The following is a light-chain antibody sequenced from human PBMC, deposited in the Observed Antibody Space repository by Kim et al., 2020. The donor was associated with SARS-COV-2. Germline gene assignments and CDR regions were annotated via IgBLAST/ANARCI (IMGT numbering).Light chain of an antibody. CDR3: QQYDKWPMT. J-gene: IGKJ5*01. CDR1: QDISSN. Sequence: VSPGERATLPCWASQDISSNLAWYQQKPGQAPRLLIYGASTRATGTPARFRGSGSGTEFTLTITGLQSEDFAVYHCQQYDKWPMTFGQGTRLEIK. V-gene: IGKV3-15*01. CDR2: GAS.